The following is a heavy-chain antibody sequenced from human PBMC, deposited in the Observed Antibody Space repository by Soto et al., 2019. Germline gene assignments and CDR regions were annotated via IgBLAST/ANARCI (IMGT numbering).Heavy chain of an antibody. CDR1: GYTFTSYA. CDR2: INAGNGNT. CDR3: ARGMVVTHFDY. V-gene: IGHV1-3*05. D-gene: IGHD2-15*01. J-gene: IGHJ4*02. Sequence: QVQLVQSGAEEKKPGASVKVSCKASGYTFTSYAMHWVRQAPGQRLEWMGWINAGNGNTKYSQKFQGRVTITRDTSASTAYTELRTLRSEDTAVYYWARGMVVTHFDYWGQGTLVTLSA.